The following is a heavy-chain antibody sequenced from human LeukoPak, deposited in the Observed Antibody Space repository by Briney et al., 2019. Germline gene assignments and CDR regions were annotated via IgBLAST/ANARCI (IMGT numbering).Heavy chain of an antibody. CDR1: GFTFSSYA. CDR3: AKGVATGMSYHNGMDV. Sequence: GGSLRVSCAASGFTFSSYAMTWVRQAPGKGLEWVSTITDSGARTYYADSVKGRFTISRDNSQNTLFLQMNSLRVDDTAMYFCAKGVATGMSYHNGMDVWGQGNTVTVSS. J-gene: IGHJ6*02. CDR2: ITDSGART. D-gene: IGHD2-15*01. V-gene: IGHV3-23*01.